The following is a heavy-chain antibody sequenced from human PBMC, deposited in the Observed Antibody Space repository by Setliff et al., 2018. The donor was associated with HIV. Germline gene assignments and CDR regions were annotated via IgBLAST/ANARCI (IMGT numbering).Heavy chain of an antibody. J-gene: IGHJ5*02. Sequence: GESLKISCKGSGYTFSSYWIGWVRQMPGKGLEWMGIIYPGDSDTRYSPSFQGRVTISADKSISTAYLQWSSLEASDTAMYFCASSSGYAATWFDPWGQGTLVTVSS. CDR1: GYTFSSYW. CDR2: IYPGDSDT. CDR3: ASSSGYAATWFDP. D-gene: IGHD5-12*01. V-gene: IGHV5-51*01.